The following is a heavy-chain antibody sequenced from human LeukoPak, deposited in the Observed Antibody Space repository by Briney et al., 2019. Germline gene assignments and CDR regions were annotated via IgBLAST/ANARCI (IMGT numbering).Heavy chain of an antibody. CDR1: GGSISSYY. J-gene: IGHJ4*02. CDR2: IYTSGST. D-gene: IGHD3-3*01. V-gene: IGHV4-4*07. CDR3: ASYDFWSGTPGV. Sequence: PSETLSLTCTVSGGSISSYYWSWLRQPAGKGLEWLGRIYTSGSTNYNPSLKSRVTMSVDTSKNQFSLKLSSVTAADTAVYYCASYDFWSGTPGVWGQGTLVTVSS.